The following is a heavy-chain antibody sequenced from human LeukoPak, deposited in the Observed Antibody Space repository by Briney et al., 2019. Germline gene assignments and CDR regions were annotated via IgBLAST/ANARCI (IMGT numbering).Heavy chain of an antibody. CDR1: GGSISSGDYY. V-gene: IGHV4-30-4*01. D-gene: IGHD2-2*01. CDR2: IYYSGST. CDR3: ARTTQLPERGDAFDI. J-gene: IGHJ3*02. Sequence: PSETLSLTCTVSGGSISSGDYYWSWIRQPPGKGLEWIGYIYYSGSTYYNPSLKSRVTISVDTSKNQFSLKLSSVTAADTAVYYCARTTQLPERGDAFDIWGQGTMVTVSP.